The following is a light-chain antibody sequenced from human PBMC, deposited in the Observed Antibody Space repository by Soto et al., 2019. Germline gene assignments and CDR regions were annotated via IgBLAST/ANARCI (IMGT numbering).Light chain of an antibody. CDR3: QQYGSPPIT. CDR1: QSVSSTY. CDR2: GTS. J-gene: IGKJ5*01. V-gene: IGKV3-20*01. Sequence: EVGLTQYPATLSLSPGERATLSCRASQSVSSTYLAWYQQQPGQAPRLLMSGTSNRATGTPDRFSGSGSGTDFTLTISRLEPEDFAVYYCQQYGSPPITFGQGTRLEIK.